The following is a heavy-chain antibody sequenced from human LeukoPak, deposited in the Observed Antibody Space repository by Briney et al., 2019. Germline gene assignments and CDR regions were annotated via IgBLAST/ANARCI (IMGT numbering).Heavy chain of an antibody. CDR2: IKQGGSEK. Sequence: AGGSLRLSCSASGFSFSNYAMYWVRQAPGKGLEWVANIKQGGSEKYYVDSVKGRFTISRDNAKSSLYLQMNSLRAEDTAVYYCARDFGLRCSGGTCYSVYYYGMDVWGKGTTVTVSS. CDR1: GFSFSNYA. V-gene: IGHV3-7*03. J-gene: IGHJ6*04. D-gene: IGHD2-15*01. CDR3: ARDFGLRCSGGTCYSVYYYGMDV.